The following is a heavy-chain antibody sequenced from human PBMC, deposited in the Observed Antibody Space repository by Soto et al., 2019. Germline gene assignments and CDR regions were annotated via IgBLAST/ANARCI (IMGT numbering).Heavy chain of an antibody. V-gene: IGHV1-69*02. Sequence: QVQLVQSGAEVKKPGSSVKVSCKASGDSFSSYTISWVRQAPGQGLEWMGRIIPGLGIVHYAQKYQDRVTVTADISTSTAYMELRSLRSEDTAVFYCARVVDYGSGSYPLGYWGQGTLVTVSS. CDR2: IIPGLGIV. CDR1: GDSFSSYT. CDR3: ARVVDYGSGSYPLGY. J-gene: IGHJ4*02. D-gene: IGHD3-10*01.